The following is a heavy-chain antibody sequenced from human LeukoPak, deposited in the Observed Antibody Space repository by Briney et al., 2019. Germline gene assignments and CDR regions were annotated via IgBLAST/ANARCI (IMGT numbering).Heavy chain of an antibody. Sequence: ASVKVSCKASGGTLSSYPISWVRQAPGQGLEWMGKIIPIFDTANYAQKFQGRVTITADKSTSIVYMELSSLRSEDTAVYYCARWPMVRGVRPGYYMDVWGKGTTVTVSS. V-gene: IGHV1-69*06. CDR1: GGTLSSYP. J-gene: IGHJ6*03. D-gene: IGHD3-10*01. CDR3: ARWPMVRGVRPGYYMDV. CDR2: IIPIFDTA.